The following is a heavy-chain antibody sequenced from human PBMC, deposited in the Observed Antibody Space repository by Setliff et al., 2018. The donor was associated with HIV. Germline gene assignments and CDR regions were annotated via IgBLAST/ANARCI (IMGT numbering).Heavy chain of an antibody. V-gene: IGHV3-49*04. CDR1: GFTFGDYL. CDR2: IRSKAFGGTA. Sequence: GGSLRLSCTASGFTFGDYLMSWVRQAPGKGLEWIGFIRSKAFGGTAEYAASVKGRFTISRDDSKNTLFLQMNSLKVEDTAIYYCTKGVQRFRPYYFDSWGQGALVTVSS. D-gene: IGHD3-10*01. CDR3: TKGVQRFRPYYFDS. J-gene: IGHJ4*02.